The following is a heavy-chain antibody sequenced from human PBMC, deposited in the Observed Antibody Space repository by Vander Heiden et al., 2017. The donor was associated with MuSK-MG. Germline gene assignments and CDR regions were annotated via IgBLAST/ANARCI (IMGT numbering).Heavy chain of an antibody. CDR2: ISWNSGSI. Sequence: EVQLVESGGGLVQPGRSLRLSCAASGFTFDDYAMHGVRQAPGKGLGWVSGISWNSGSIGHAESVEGRFNNSRDNAKNSLYLQMNRLRAEDTALYYCAKGPRYSSSWYGCFDYWGQGTLGTVSS. V-gene: IGHV3-9*01. J-gene: IGHJ4*02. CDR3: AKGPRYSSSWYGCFDY. D-gene: IGHD6-13*01. CDR1: GFTFDDYA.